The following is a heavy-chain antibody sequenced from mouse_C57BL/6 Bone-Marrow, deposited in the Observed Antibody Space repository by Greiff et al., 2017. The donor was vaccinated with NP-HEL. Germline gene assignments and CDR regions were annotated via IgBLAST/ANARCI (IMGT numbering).Heavy chain of an antibody. Sequence: EVMLVESGAELVRPGASVKLSCTTSGFNIKDDYMHWVKQRPEQGLEWIGWIDPENGDTEYASKFQGKATITADTSSNTAYLQLSSLTSEDTAVYYCTALLRYFDYWGQGTTLTVSS. V-gene: IGHV14-4*01. CDR2: IDPENGDT. CDR3: TALLRYFDY. CDR1: GFNIKDDY. J-gene: IGHJ2*01. D-gene: IGHD1-1*01.